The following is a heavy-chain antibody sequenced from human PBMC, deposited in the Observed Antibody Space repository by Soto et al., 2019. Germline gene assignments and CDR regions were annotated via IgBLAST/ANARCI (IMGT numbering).Heavy chain of an antibody. CDR3: ARVEAPFGESLH. CDR2: ISPDDGNT. D-gene: IGHD3-10*01. V-gene: IGHV1-18*01. J-gene: IGHJ4*02. Sequence: ASVKVSCKTSGYTFSSYTIAWVRQAPGQGLEWLGWISPDDGNTEYEQKFQGRVTMTADTLTNNAYMELRSLKYDDTAVYYCARVEAPFGESLHWGQGTPVTVCS. CDR1: GYTFSSYT.